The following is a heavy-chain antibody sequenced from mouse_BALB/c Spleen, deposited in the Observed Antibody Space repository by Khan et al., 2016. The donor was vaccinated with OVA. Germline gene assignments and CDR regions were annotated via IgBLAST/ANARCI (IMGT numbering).Heavy chain of an antibody. Sequence: EVQLVESGPGLVKPSQSLSLTCTVTGYSITSDYAWNWIRQFPGNKLEWMGFISYSGNTNYNPSLKSRISITRDPSKNQFFLQLNSVATEDTATYYGARVYGGDFDYWGQGTTLTVSS. D-gene: IGHD1-1*01. CDR1: GYSITSDYA. CDR3: ARVYGGDFDY. CDR2: ISYSGNT. J-gene: IGHJ2*01. V-gene: IGHV3-2*02.